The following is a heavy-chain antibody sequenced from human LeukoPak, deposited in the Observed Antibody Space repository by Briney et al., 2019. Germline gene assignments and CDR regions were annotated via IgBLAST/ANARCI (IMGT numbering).Heavy chain of an antibody. Sequence: PSETLSLTCTVSGGSISSGGYYWSWIRQHPGKGLEWIRYIYYSGSTYYNPSLKSRVTISVDTSKNQFSLKLSSVTAADTAVYYCAREYYYDSYTGYFDYWGQGTLVTVSS. CDR2: IYYSGST. V-gene: IGHV4-31*03. D-gene: IGHD3-22*01. CDR3: AREYYYDSYTGYFDY. CDR1: GGSISSGGYY. J-gene: IGHJ4*02.